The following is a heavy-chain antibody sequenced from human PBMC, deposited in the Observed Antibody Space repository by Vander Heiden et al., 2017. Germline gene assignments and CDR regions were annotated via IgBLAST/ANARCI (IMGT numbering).Heavy chain of an antibody. Sequence: QVQLVHSGAEVKRPGASVTVSCKASGYTSSNYYMHWVRQAPGQGLEWMGIINPRGGSTSYAQKFQGRVTMTRDTSTSTVFMELSSLRSEDTAVYFCARDPYSSSSLNWFDPWGQGTLVTVSS. V-gene: IGHV1-46*01. D-gene: IGHD6-6*01. CDR3: ARDPYSSSSLNWFDP. CDR2: INPRGGST. CDR1: GYTSSNYY. J-gene: IGHJ5*02.